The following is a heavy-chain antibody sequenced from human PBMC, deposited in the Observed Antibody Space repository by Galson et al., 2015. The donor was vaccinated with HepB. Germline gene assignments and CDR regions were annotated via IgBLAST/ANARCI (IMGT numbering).Heavy chain of an antibody. CDR2: INPSGGST. CDR3: ASTPELYSSSWYGYYYGMDV. CDR1: GYTFTSYY. V-gene: IGHV1-46*01. J-gene: IGHJ6*02. D-gene: IGHD6-13*01. Sequence: SVKVSCKASGYTFTSYYMHWVRQAPGQGLEWMGIINPSGGSTSYAQKFQGRVTMTRDTSTSTVYMELSSLRSEDTAVYYCASTPELYSSSWYGYYYGMDVWGQGTTVTVSS.